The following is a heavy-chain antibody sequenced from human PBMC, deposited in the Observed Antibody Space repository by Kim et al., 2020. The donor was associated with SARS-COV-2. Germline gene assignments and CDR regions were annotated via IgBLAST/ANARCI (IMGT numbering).Heavy chain of an antibody. J-gene: IGHJ3*02. Sequence: SETLSLTCSVSGGSINSDDYYWAWIRQPPGKGLEWIGSMSYGGSIYYNPSLESRATISADTSKNQFSLKLSSVTAADTAVYYCARQFLARLRTIILIITLDAFDIWGQGTMVTVSS. CDR3: ARQFLARLRTIILIITLDAFDI. CDR1: GGSINSDDYY. V-gene: IGHV4-39*01. D-gene: IGHD3-9*01. CDR2: MSYGGSI.